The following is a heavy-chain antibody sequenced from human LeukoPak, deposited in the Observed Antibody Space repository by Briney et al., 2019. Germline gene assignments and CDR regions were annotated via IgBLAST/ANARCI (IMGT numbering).Heavy chain of an antibody. Sequence: PGGSLRLSCAASGFTFTTYWMSWVRQAPGKGLEWVANIKQDGTEKYYVYSVKGRFTISRDNAKNSLYLQMNSLRVEDTAVYYCAKVAKYYYGSETYYFFEHWGQGTPVTASS. CDR3: AKVAKYYYGSETYYFFEH. V-gene: IGHV3-7*01. CDR1: GFTFTTYW. J-gene: IGHJ4*02. CDR2: IKQDGTEK. D-gene: IGHD3-10*01.